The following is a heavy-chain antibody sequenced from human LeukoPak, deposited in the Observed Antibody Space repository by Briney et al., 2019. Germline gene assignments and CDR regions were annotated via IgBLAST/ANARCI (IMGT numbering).Heavy chain of an antibody. CDR3: ARSRVDYDILTGYRADLDY. D-gene: IGHD3-9*01. V-gene: IGHV4-34*01. CDR2: INHSGST. CDR1: GGSFSGYY. J-gene: IGHJ4*02. Sequence: SETLSLTCAVYGGSFSGYYWSWIRQPPGKGLEWIGEINHSGSTNYNPSLKSRVTISVDTSKNQFSLKLSSVTAADTAVYYCARSRVDYDILTGYRADLDYWGQGTLVTVSS.